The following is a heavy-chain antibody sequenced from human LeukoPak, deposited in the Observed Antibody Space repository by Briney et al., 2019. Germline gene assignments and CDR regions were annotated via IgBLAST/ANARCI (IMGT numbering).Heavy chain of an antibody. CDR1: GYSISSGYY. CDR2: IYHSGST. J-gene: IGHJ6*02. Sequence: SETLSLTFTVSGYSISSGYYWGWIRQPPGKGLEWIGSIYHSGSTYYNPSLKSRVTISVDTSKNQFSLKLSSVTAADTAVYYCAREKIAAAGIYYYYGMDVWGQGTTVTVSS. V-gene: IGHV4-38-2*02. D-gene: IGHD6-13*01. CDR3: AREKIAAAGIYYYYGMDV.